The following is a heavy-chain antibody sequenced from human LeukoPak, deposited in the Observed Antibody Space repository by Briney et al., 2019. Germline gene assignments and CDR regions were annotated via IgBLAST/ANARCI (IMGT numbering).Heavy chain of an antibody. V-gene: IGHV3-33*01. CDR1: GFTFSSYG. CDR3: ARGDYDYVWGSYRYFDY. CDR2: IWYDGSNK. D-gene: IGHD3-16*02. Sequence: PGRSLRLSCAASGFTFSSYGMHWVRQAPGKGLEWVAVIWYDGSNKYYADSVKGRFTISRDNSKNTLYLQMNSLRAEDTAVYYCARGDYDYVWGSYRYFDYWGQGTLVTVSS. J-gene: IGHJ4*01.